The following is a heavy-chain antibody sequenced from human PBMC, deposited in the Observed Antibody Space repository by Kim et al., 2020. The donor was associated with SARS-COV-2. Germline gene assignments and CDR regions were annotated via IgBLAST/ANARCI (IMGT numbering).Heavy chain of an antibody. Sequence: SETLSLTCAVYGGSFSGYYWSWIRQPPGKGLEWIGEINHSGSTNYNPSLKSRVTISVDTSKNQVSLKLSSVTAADTAVYYCARGSLVLLWFGESSLTAPFDYWGQGTLVTVSS. V-gene: IGHV4-34*01. CDR1: GGSFSGYY. D-gene: IGHD3-10*01. CDR3: ARGSLVLLWFGESSLTAPFDY. J-gene: IGHJ4*02. CDR2: INHSGST.